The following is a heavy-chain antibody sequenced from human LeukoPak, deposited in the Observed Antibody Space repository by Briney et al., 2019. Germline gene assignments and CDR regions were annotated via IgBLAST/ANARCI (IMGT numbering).Heavy chain of an antibody. Sequence: ASVKVSCKASGDTFTSYYMHWVRQAPGQGLEWMGIINPSGGSTSYAQKLQGRVTMTRDTSTSTVYMELSSLRSEDTAVYYCARGYCSGGSCYLLLYGMDVWGQGTTVTVSS. V-gene: IGHV1-46*01. D-gene: IGHD2-15*01. CDR2: INPSGGST. J-gene: IGHJ6*02. CDR1: GDTFTSYY. CDR3: ARGYCSGGSCYLLLYGMDV.